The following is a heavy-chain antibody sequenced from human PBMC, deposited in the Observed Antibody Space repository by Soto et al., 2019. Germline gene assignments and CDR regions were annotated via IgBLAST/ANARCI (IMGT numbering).Heavy chain of an antibody. D-gene: IGHD3-22*01. CDR3: ARTYYYDSSGYYSPIGYYYGMDV. CDR2: IIPIFGTA. Sequence: ASVKVSCKASGGTFSSYAISWVRQAPGQGLEWMGGIIPIFGTANYAQKFQGRVTITADKSTSTAYMELGSLRSGDTAVYYCARTYYYDSSGYYSPIGYYYGMDVWGQGTTVTVSS. CDR1: GGTFSSYA. J-gene: IGHJ6*02. V-gene: IGHV1-69*06.